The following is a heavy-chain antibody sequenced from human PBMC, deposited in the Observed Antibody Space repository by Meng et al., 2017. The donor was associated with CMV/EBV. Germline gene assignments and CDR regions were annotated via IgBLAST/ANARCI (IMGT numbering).Heavy chain of an antibody. J-gene: IGHJ4*02. CDR1: GGSLSGYY. CDR3: ARESMVRGGD. D-gene: IGHD3-10*01. V-gene: IGHV4-34*01. CDR2: INHSGST. Sequence: QVQLQRGGAGLLKPSETLSLTCAVYGGSLSGYYWSWIRQPPGKGLEWIGEINHSGSTNYNPSLKSRVTISVDTSKNQFSLKLSSVTAADTAVYYCARESMVRGGDWGQGTLVTVSS.